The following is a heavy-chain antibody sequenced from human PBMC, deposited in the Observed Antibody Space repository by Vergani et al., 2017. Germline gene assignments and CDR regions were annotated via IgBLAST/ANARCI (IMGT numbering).Heavy chain of an antibody. V-gene: IGHV4-34*01. CDR1: VGSFSGYY. Sequence: QVQLQQWGAGLLKPSETLSLTCAVYVGSFSGYYWSWIRQPPGKGLEWIGEINHSGSTNYNPSLRSRVTISVDTSKNQFSLKLSSVTAADTAVYYCARGYYYDSSGYYYLDSWGQGTLVTVSS. D-gene: IGHD3-22*01. CDR2: INHSGST. J-gene: IGHJ4*02. CDR3: ARGYYYDSSGYYYLDS.